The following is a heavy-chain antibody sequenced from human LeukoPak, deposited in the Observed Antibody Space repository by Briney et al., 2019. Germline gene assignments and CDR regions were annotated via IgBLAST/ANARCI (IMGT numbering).Heavy chain of an antibody. Sequence: GGSLGLSCAASGFTFSSYGMHGFRQAPGKGLDGVAVISYDGSNKYYADSVKGRFTISRDNSKNTLYLQMNSLRAEDTAVYYCAKDPYYYDRSRGPREGYFDYWGQGTLVTVSS. V-gene: IGHV3-30*18. CDR1: GFTFSSYG. CDR3: AKDPYYYDRSRGPREGYFDY. CDR2: ISYDGSNK. J-gene: IGHJ4*02. D-gene: IGHD3-22*01.